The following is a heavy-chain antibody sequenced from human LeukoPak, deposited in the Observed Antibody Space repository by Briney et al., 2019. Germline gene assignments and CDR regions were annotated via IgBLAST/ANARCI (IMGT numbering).Heavy chain of an antibody. CDR2: IYYSVST. CDR3: ARVLGGNWNINSRNYYYYMDV. J-gene: IGHJ6*03. V-gene: IGHV4-59*11. CDR1: GGSISSHY. Sequence: SETLSLTCTVSGGSISSHYWSWIRQPPGKGLEWIGYIYYSVSTNYNPSLKSRVTISVDTSKNQFSLKLSSVTAADTAVYYCARVLGGNWNINSRNYYYYMDVWGKGTTVTVSS. D-gene: IGHD1/OR15-1a*01.